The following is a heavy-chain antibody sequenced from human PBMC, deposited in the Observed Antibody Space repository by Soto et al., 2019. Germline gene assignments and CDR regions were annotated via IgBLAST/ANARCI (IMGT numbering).Heavy chain of an antibody. Sequence: SVKVSFKASAYTFTSYDINWVRQATGQGLEWMGWMNPSSGNTGYAQKFQGRVTMTRNTSISTAYMELSSLRSEDTAVYYCARGRTVRSGNWNYGIAAAGPGYWGQGTLVTVSS. CDR1: AYTFTSYD. J-gene: IGHJ4*02. CDR2: MNPSSGNT. V-gene: IGHV1-8*01. D-gene: IGHD6-13*01. CDR3: ARGRTVRSGNWNYGIAAAGPGY.